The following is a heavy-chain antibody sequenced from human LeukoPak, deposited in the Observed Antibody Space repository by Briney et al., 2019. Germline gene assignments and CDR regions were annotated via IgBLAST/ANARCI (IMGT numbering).Heavy chain of an antibody. D-gene: IGHD3-22*01. J-gene: IGHJ3*02. CDR3: AKIQRSMIVVPLPLDAFDI. CDR1: GFTFSSYA. Sequence: GGSLRLSCAASGFTFSSYAMHWVRQAPGKGLEWVAVIPYDGSNKYYADSVKGRFTISRDNSKNTLCLQMNSLRAEDTAVYYCAKIQRSMIVVPLPLDAFDIWGQGTMVTVSS. CDR2: IPYDGSNK. V-gene: IGHV3-30-3*02.